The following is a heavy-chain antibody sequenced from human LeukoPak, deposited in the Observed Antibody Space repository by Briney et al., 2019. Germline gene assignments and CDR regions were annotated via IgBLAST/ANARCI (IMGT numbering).Heavy chain of an antibody. CDR2: INPNSGGT. CDR1: GYTFTGYY. D-gene: IGHD6-13*01. Sequence: ASVKVSCKASGYTFTGYYMHWVRQAPGQGLEWMGWINPNSGGTNYAQKFQGRVTMTRDTSISTAYMELSRLRSDDTAVYYCARLFTLSSSWDVDYWGQGTLVTVSS. V-gene: IGHV1-2*02. J-gene: IGHJ4*02. CDR3: ARLFTLSSSWDVDY.